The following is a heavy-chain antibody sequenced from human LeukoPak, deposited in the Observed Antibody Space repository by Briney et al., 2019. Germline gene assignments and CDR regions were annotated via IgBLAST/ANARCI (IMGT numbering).Heavy chain of an antibody. V-gene: IGHV4-39*07. D-gene: IGHD1-26*01. J-gene: IGHJ4*02. Sequence: SETLSLTCTVSGGSISSSNYYWGWIRQPPGKGLEWIGSIYYSGSTYYNPSLKSRVTISVDTSKNQFSLKLSSVTAADTAVYYCARDRGYSYSGSYYFDYWGQGTLVTVSS. CDR1: GGSISSSNYY. CDR2: IYYSGST. CDR3: ARDRGYSYSGSYYFDY.